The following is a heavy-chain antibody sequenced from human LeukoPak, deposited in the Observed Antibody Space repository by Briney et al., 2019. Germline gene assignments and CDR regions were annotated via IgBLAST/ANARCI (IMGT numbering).Heavy chain of an antibody. V-gene: IGHV3-23*01. Sequence: GGSLRLSCAASGCTFNNYAMNWVRQAPGKGLEWVSSISGGGETTYYADSAKGRFTISRDNSQNTLYLQMNSLRAEDTAVYYCARDYADYVGYFFFDYWGQGTLVTVSS. J-gene: IGHJ4*02. CDR1: GCTFNNYA. D-gene: IGHD4-17*01. CDR3: ARDYADYVGYFFFDY. CDR2: ISGGGETT.